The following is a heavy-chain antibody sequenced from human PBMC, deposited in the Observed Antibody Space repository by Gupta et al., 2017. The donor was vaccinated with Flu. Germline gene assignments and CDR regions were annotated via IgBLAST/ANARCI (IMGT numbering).Heavy chain of an antibody. CDR2: IYYSGST. D-gene: IGHD6-19*01. J-gene: IGHJ4*02. Sequence: QVQLQESGPGLVKPSETLSLTCTVSGGSISRYYWSWIRQPPGKGLEWIGYIYYSGSTSYNPSLRSRVTISGDTSKNQFSLKLSSVTAADTAVYYCAILGRSSAISVAGTTFVFENWGQGTLVTVSS. CDR1: GGSISRYY. V-gene: IGHV4-59*08. CDR3: AILGRSSAISVAGTTFVFEN.